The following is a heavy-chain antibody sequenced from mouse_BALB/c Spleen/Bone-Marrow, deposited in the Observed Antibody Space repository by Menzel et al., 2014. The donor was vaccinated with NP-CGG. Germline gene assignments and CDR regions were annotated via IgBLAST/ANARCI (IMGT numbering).Heavy chain of an antibody. J-gene: IGHJ4*01. Sequence: EVKLVESGGGLAKPGGSLKLSCAASGFTFSDYAMSWVRQTPEKRLEWVATISNGGRYAYFPDSVKERFTISRDNAKNSLYLQMNSLRSEDTAMYYCTRSGGDSALDYWGQGTSVTVSS. V-gene: IGHV5-9-1*01. CDR1: GFTFSDYA. CDR3: TRSGGDSALDY. CDR2: ISNGGRYA.